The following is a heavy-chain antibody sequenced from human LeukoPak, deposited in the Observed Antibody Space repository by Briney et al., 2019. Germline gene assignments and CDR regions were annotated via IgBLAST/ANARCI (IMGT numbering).Heavy chain of an antibody. CDR2: INPSGGST. V-gene: IGHV1-46*01. J-gene: IGHJ6*02. CDR3: ARGDYGGARYYYYGMDV. Sequence: ASVKVSCKASGYTFTSYYMHWVRQAPGQGLEWMGIINPSGGSTSHAQKFQGRVTMTRDTSTSTVYMELSSLRSEDTAVYYCARGDYGGARYYYYGMDVWGQGTTVTVSS. D-gene: IGHD4-23*01. CDR1: GYTFTSYY.